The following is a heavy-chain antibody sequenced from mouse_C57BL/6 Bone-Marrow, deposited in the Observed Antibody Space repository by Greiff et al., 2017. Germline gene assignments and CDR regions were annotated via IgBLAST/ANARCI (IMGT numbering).Heavy chain of an antibody. V-gene: IGHV1-72*01. CDR3: ARSTRDGYESFAY. J-gene: IGHJ3*01. Sequence: QVQLQQPGAELVKPGASVKLSCKASGYTFTSYWMHWVKQRPGRGLEWIGRIDPNSGGTKYNEKFKSKATLTVDKPSSTAYMQLSSLTSEESAVYYCARSTRDGYESFAYWGQGTLVTVSA. CDR1: GYTFTSYW. D-gene: IGHD2-2*01. CDR2: IDPNSGGT.